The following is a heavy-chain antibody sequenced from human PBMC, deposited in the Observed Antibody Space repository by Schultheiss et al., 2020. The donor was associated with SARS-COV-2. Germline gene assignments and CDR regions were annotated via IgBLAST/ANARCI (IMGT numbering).Heavy chain of an antibody. CDR1: GFTFSSYE. V-gene: IGHV3-21*05. J-gene: IGHJ6*02. CDR2: ISSSSSYI. Sequence: GGSLRLSCAASGFTFSSYEMNWVRQAPGKGLEWVSYISSSSSYIYYADSVKGRFTISRDNAKNSLYLQMNSLRAEDTAVYYCARDHALRYFDWLSRGYYYGMDVWGQGTTVTVSS. D-gene: IGHD3-9*01. CDR3: ARDHALRYFDWLSRGYYYGMDV.